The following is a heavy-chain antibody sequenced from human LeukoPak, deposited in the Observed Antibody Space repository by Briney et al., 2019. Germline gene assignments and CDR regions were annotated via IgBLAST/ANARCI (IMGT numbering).Heavy chain of an antibody. CDR3: ATGYSSGWFWGLDY. Sequence: PGGSLRLSCAASGSTFNIYAMSWVRQAPGKGLEWVSAISGSGGSIYYADSVKGRFTLSRDNSKNTLYLQMNSLRAEDTAVYYCATGYSSGWFWGLDYWGQGTLVTVSS. D-gene: IGHD6-19*01. J-gene: IGHJ4*02. V-gene: IGHV3-23*01. CDR2: ISGSGGSI. CDR1: GSTFNIYA.